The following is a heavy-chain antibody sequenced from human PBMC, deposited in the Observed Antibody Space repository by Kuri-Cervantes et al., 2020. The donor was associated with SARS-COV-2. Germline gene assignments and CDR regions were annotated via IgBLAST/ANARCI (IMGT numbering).Heavy chain of an antibody. CDR1: GFTFSSYS. V-gene: IGHV3-21*01. Sequence: GESLKISCAASGFTFSSYSMNWVRQAPGKGLEWVSSISSSSSYICYADSVKGRFTISRDNSKNTLYLQMNSLRAEDTAVYYCAKDRSSGWPNYYYYGMDVWGQGTTVTVSS. CDR3: AKDRSSGWPNYYYYGMDV. J-gene: IGHJ6*01. CDR2: ISSSSSYI. D-gene: IGHD6-19*01.